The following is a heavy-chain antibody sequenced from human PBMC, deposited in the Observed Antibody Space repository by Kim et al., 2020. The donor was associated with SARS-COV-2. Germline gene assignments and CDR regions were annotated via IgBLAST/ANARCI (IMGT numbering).Heavy chain of an antibody. V-gene: IGHV3-11*01. CDR3: ARDGANYDYFDF. CDR1: GFTFSDSF. CDR2: MSSTGTTI. Sequence: GGSLRLSCAASGFTFSDSFMTWIRQAPGKGLEWVSYMSSTGTTIYYADSVKGRFTISRDDAKNSLFLQMNSLRAEDTAGYYFARDGANYDYFDFWGQGTL. J-gene: IGHJ4*02. D-gene: IGHD1-7*01.